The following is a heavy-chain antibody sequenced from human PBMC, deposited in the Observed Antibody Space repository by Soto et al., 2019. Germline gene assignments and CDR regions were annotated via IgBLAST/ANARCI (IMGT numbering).Heavy chain of an antibody. V-gene: IGHV3-33*01. CDR2: IWYDGSNK. Sequence: QVQLVESGGGVVQPGNSLRLSCAASGFTFSSYGMHWVRQAPGKGLEWVAVIWYDGSNKYYADSVKGRFTISRDNSKNTLYLQMNSLRAEDTAVYYCARDQQWLVRFYFGFWGQGTLVTVSS. CDR1: GFTFSSYG. CDR3: ARDQQWLVRFYFGF. J-gene: IGHJ4*02. D-gene: IGHD6-19*01.